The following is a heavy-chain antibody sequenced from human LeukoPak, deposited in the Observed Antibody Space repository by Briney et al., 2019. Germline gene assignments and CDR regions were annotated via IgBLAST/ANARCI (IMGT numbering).Heavy chain of an antibody. J-gene: IGHJ6*02. CDR2: IYYSGST. D-gene: IGHD2-15*01. CDR1: GGSISSSSYY. Sequence: SETLSLTCTVSGGSISSSSYYWGWIRQPPGKGLEWIGSIYYSGSTYYNPSLKSRVTVSVDTSKNQFSLKLSSVTAADTAVYYCAIYSPYYYYGMDVWGQGTTVTVFS. CDR3: AIYSPYYYYGMDV. V-gene: IGHV4-39*01.